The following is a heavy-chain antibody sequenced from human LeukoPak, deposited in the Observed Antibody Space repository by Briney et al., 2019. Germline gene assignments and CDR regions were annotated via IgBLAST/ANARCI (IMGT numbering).Heavy chain of an antibody. D-gene: IGHD6-6*01. J-gene: IGHJ3*02. CDR1: GGSISSYY. Sequence: PSETLSLTCTVSGGSISSYYWSWIRQPGGKGLEWIGRIYTSGSTNYNPSLKSRVTMSVDTSKNQFSLKLNSVTAADTAVYYCARVTYSSSSMSVDGFDIWGQGTTVSVSS. V-gene: IGHV4-4*07. CDR2: IYTSGST. CDR3: ARVTYSSSSMSVDGFDI.